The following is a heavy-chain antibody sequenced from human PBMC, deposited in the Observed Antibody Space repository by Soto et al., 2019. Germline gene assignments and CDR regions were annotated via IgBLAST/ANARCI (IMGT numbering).Heavy chain of an antibody. Sequence: PGGSLRLSCAASGFTFSSCWMSWVRQAPGKGLEWVANIKQDGSEKYYVDSVKGRFTISRDNAKNSLYLQMNSLRAEDTAVYYCARSNPEGFGDFCGQGTLVTVSA. CDR3: ARSNPEGFGDF. D-gene: IGHD3-16*01. J-gene: IGHJ4*02. CDR1: GFTFSSCW. V-gene: IGHV3-7*03. CDR2: IKQDGSEK.